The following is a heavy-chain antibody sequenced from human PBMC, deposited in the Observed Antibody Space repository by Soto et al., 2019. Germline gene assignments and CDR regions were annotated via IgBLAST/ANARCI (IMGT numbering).Heavy chain of an antibody. CDR1: GESISSGGYY. D-gene: IGHD6-6*01. CDR2: IYDSESA. J-gene: IGHJ4*02. V-gene: IGHV4-31*03. CDR3: ARASSSSSAADY. Sequence: QVQLQESGPGLVKPSQTLSLTCNVSGESISSGGYYWSWIRHHPRKGLEWIGYIYDSESAYYNPSLKSRVTISMDTSKNHFAMRLSSVTDADTAVYYCARASSSSSAADYWGQGTLDTVSS.